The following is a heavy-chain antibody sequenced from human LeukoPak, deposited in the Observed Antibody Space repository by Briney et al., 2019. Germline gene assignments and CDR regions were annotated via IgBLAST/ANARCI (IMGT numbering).Heavy chain of an antibody. V-gene: IGHV3-7*03. D-gene: IGHD6-13*01. Sequence: GGSLRLSCAASGFTFSNYWMGWVRQAPGKRLEWVANMNIDGSEKYYADSVKGRFTISRDNALNSLYLQMNSLRAEDTAIYYCARSIPYGTTWYGRSDYWGQGTLVTVSS. CDR1: GFTFSNYW. CDR2: MNIDGSEK. CDR3: ARSIPYGTTWYGRSDY. J-gene: IGHJ4*02.